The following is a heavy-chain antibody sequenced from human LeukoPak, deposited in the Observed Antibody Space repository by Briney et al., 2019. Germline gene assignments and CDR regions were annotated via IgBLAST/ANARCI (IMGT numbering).Heavy chain of an antibody. Sequence: GESLKISCKGSGYSFTSYWIGWVRQMPGKGLEWMGIIYPGDSDTRCSPSFQGQVTISADKSISTAYLQWSSLKASDTAMYYCARQSVWGGYHGYNWFDPWGQGTLVTVSS. CDR3: ARQSVWGGYHGYNWFDP. CDR1: GYSFTSYW. D-gene: IGHD3-16*01. V-gene: IGHV5-51*01. J-gene: IGHJ5*02. CDR2: IYPGDSDT.